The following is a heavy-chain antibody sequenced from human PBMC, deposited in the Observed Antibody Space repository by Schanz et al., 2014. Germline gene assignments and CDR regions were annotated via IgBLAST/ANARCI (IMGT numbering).Heavy chain of an antibody. V-gene: IGHV3-23*04. J-gene: IGHJ4*02. Sequence: EVQLVESGGGLVKPGGSLRLSCAASTSIFNHAWMSWVRQAPGKGLEWVSSISSGGGSTYYADSVKGRFTISRDNSKNTLYLQMNSLRAEDTAVYYCARPPHDSSGYYPFDYWGQGTLVTVSS. CDR1: TSIFNHAW. CDR3: ARPPHDSSGYYPFDY. CDR2: ISSGGGST. D-gene: IGHD3-22*01.